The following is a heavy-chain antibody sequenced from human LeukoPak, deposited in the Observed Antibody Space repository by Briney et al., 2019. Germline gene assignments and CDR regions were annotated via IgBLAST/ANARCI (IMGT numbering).Heavy chain of an antibody. V-gene: IGHV3-53*01. Sequence: GGSLRLSCAASGFTVSSNYMSWVRQAPGKGLEWVSVIYSGGRTYYADSVKGRFTISRDNSKNTLYLQMNSLRAEDTAVYYCAKGAQQLVYWVDYWGQGTLVTVSS. CDR3: AKGAQQLVYWVDY. CDR2: IYSGGRT. CDR1: GFTVSSNY. D-gene: IGHD6-13*01. J-gene: IGHJ4*02.